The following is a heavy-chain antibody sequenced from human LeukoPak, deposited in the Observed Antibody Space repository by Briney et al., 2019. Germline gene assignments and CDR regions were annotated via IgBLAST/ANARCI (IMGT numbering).Heavy chain of an antibody. V-gene: IGHV4-4*02. Sequence: SGTLSLTCAVSGGSISSSNWWSWVRQPPGKGLGWIGEIYHSGSTNYNPSLKSRVTISVDKSKNQFSLKLSSVTAADTAVYYCASGDGGYRSGREYYFDYWGRGTLVTVSS. J-gene: IGHJ4*02. CDR3: ASGDGGYRSGREYYFDY. D-gene: IGHD3-10*01. CDR1: GGSISSSNW. CDR2: IYHSGST.